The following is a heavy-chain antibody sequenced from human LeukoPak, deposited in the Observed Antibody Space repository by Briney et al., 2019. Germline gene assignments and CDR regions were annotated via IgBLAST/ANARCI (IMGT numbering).Heavy chain of an antibody. CDR2: ISSNGGST. Sequence: GGSLRLSCAASGFTFSSYSMSWVRQAPRKGLEWVSAISSNGGSTYYADSVKGRFTISRDNSKNTLYLQMNSLRAEDTAVYYCATALGSYYDSSGYLHDYWGQGTLVAVSS. D-gene: IGHD3-22*01. J-gene: IGHJ4*02. CDR1: GFTFSSYS. CDR3: ATALGSYYDSSGYLHDY. V-gene: IGHV3-23*01.